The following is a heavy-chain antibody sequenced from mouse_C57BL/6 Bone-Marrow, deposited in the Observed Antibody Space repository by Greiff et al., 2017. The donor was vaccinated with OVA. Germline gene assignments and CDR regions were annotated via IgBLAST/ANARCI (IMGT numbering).Heavy chain of an antibody. Sequence: QVQLQQSGAELVRPGTSVKVSCKASGYAFTNYLIEWVKQRPGQGLEWIGVINPGSGGTNYNEKFKGKATLTADKSSSTAYMQLSSLTSEDSAVYFCARSPYYGKWGQGTTLTVSS. D-gene: IGHD1-1*01. CDR1: GYAFTNYL. CDR3: ARSPYYGK. CDR2: INPGSGGT. J-gene: IGHJ2*01. V-gene: IGHV1-54*01.